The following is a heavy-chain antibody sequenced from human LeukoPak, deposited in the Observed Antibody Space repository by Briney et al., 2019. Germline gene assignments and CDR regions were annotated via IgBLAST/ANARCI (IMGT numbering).Heavy chain of an antibody. CDR1: GGTFSSYT. CDR2: IIPILGIA. Sequence: GASVKVSCKASGGTFSSYTISWVRQAPGQGLEWMGRIIPILGIANYAQKFQGRVTITADKSTSTAYMELSSLRSEDTAVYYCAAGGPIVGAPDFDYWGQGTLVTVSS. J-gene: IGHJ4*02. CDR3: AAGGPIVGAPDFDY. D-gene: IGHD1-26*01. V-gene: IGHV1-69*02.